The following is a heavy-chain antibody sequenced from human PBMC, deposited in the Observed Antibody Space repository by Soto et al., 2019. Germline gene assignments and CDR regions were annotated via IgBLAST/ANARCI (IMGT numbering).Heavy chain of an antibody. CDR3: AKDPGYTYCHGLAV. CDR2: ISGNGDKT. D-gene: IGHD2-15*01. J-gene: IGHJ6*02. CDR1: GFTFSTYG. Sequence: EVQLLESGGDLVQPGGSLRLSCAPSGFTFSTYGMNWVRQAPGKGLEWVSGISGNGDKTYYADSVKGRFTISRDKSKKMLYLHMNTLRAEDTAVYYCAKDPGYTYCHGLAVWGQGTTVTVSS. V-gene: IGHV3-23*01.